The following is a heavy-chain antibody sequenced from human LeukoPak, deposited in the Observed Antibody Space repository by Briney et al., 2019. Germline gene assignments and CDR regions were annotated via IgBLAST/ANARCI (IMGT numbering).Heavy chain of an antibody. Sequence: SVKVSCKASGGTFTNYAISWVRQAPGQGLEWMGGIIPLLGTPNYAQKFQGRVTITADDSTSTAYMELTSLRSEDTAVYYCARDLDGSSGCDYWGQGTLVTVSS. D-gene: IGHD6-13*01. CDR1: GGTFTNYA. CDR2: IIPLLGTP. CDR3: ARDLDGSSGCDY. J-gene: IGHJ4*02. V-gene: IGHV1-69*13.